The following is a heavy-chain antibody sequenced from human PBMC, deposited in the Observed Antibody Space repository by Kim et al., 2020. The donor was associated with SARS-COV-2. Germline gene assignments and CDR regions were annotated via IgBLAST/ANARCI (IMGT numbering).Heavy chain of an antibody. CDR1: GFSLERFW. CDR3: AKDDAGYSV. V-gene: IGHV3-7*01. J-gene: IGHJ4*02. CDR2: LNLDGSET. Sequence: GGSPRLSCAASGFSLERFWMSWLRQAPGKGPEWVANLNLDGSETYYVDSVKGRFTISRDNAKNSLYLQMNYVRADDTAVYYCAKDDAGYSVWGQGTLVT. D-gene: IGHD5-12*01.